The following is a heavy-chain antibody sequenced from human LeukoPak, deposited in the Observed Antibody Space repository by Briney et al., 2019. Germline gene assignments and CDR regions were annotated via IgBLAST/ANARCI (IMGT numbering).Heavy chain of an antibody. J-gene: IGHJ4*02. D-gene: IGHD3-9*01. CDR2: ISAYNGNT. V-gene: IGHV1-18*01. CDR3: ARVSSYDILTGYSPLDY. CDR1: GSTFTSYG. Sequence: ASVKVSCKASGSTFTSYGISWVRQAPGQGLEWMGWISAYNGNTNYAQKLQGRVTMTTDTSTSTAYMELRSLRSDDTAVYYCARVSSYDILTGYSPLDYWGQGTLVTVSS.